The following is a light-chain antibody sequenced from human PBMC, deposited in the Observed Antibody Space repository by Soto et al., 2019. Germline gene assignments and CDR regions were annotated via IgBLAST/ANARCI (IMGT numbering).Light chain of an antibody. J-gene: IGLJ1*01. CDR2: EVS. CDR3: SSYTSSSPYV. Sequence: QSVLTQPASVSGSPGQSITISYTGTSSDVGGYNYVSWYQQHPGKAPKLMIYEVSNRPSGVSNRFSGSKSGNTASLTISGLQAEDEADYYCSSYTSSSPYVFGTGTKLTVL. V-gene: IGLV2-14*01. CDR1: SSDVGGYNY.